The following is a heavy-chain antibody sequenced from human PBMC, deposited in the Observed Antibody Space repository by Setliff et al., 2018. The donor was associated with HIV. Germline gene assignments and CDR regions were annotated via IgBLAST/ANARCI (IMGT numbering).Heavy chain of an antibody. V-gene: IGHV4-38-2*01. CDR2: IYYSGNT. CDR1: GYSISTAYY. Sequence: LSLTCAVSGYSISTAYYWGWIRQPPGKGLEWIGSIYYSGNTYYNPSLKSRVTISTDTSRNQFSLRLSSVTAADTAIYYCARVPTSSWYVTTQRTKEYFHHWGQGTLVTVSS. J-gene: IGHJ1*01. D-gene: IGHD6-13*01. CDR3: ARVPTSSWYVTTQRTKEYFHH.